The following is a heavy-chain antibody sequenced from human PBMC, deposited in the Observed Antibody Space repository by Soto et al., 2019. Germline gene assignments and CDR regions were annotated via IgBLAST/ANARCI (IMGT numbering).Heavy chain of an antibody. Sequence: PGGSLRLSCAASGFTLGSSAMSWVRQAPGKGLEWVSAISGSGTYYADSVKGRFTISRDNSKNTLFLQMNSLRGEDTAIYYCVRITIGWGQGTLVTVSS. D-gene: IGHD3-10*01. CDR3: VRITIG. V-gene: IGHV3-23*01. CDR1: GFTLGSSA. J-gene: IGHJ4*02. CDR2: ISGSGT.